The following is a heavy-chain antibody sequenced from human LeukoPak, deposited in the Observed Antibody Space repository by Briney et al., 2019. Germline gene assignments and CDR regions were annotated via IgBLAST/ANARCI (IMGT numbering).Heavy chain of an antibody. CDR1: GFAFSNYA. CDR3: AKDVCTSPRCLLYFDS. Sequence: GGSLRLSCTTSGFAFSNYAIHWVRQAPGKGPEWVSGISGFNTYYADSVKGPFTIFRDNSKNVLYLQMDRLRAEDTAVYSCAKDVCTSPRCLLYFDSWGQGTLVTVSS. V-gene: IGHV3-23*01. J-gene: IGHJ4*02. D-gene: IGHD2-8*01. CDR2: ISGFNT.